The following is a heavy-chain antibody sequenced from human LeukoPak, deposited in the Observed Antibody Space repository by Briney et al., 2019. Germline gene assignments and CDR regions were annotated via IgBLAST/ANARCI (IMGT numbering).Heavy chain of an antibody. CDR2: ISSSSSYI. Sequence: GGSLRLSCAASGFTFSSYWMSWVRQAPGKGLEWVSSISSSSSYIYYADSVKGRFTISRDNAKNSLYLQMSSLRAEDTAVYYCARDPGDTAIHWGQGTLVTVSS. CDR1: GFTFSSYW. J-gene: IGHJ4*02. V-gene: IGHV3-21*01. D-gene: IGHD5-18*01. CDR3: ARDPGDTAIH.